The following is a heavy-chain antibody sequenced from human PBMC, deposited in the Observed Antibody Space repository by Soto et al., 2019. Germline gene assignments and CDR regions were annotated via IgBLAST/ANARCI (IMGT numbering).Heavy chain of an antibody. V-gene: IGHV1-58*02. CDR2: IVPNSGNT. J-gene: IGHJ6*02. D-gene: IGHD3-10*01. CDR3: AAALLWFGELSYYYDGMDV. Sequence: SVKVSCKASGFTFTGSAMHWVRQARGQRLEWIGWIVPNSGNTNYAQKFQGRVTITRDTSTSTAYMELSGLRSDDTAVYYCAAALLWFGELSYYYDGMDVWGQGTTVTVSS. CDR1: GFTFTGSA.